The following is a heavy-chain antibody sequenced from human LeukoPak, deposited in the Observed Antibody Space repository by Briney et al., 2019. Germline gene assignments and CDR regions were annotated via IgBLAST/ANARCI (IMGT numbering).Heavy chain of an antibody. Sequence: GGSLRLSCAASGFTFGRYSMNWVRQAPGKGLDWVSSISSSSSYIYYADSVKGRFTISRDNAKNSLYLQMNSLRAEDTAVYYCARDRFTYYYDSSGYTAIGDAFDIWGQGTMVAVSS. J-gene: IGHJ3*02. CDR1: GFTFGRYS. D-gene: IGHD3-22*01. V-gene: IGHV3-21*01. CDR3: ARDRFTYYYDSSGYTAIGDAFDI. CDR2: ISSSSSYI.